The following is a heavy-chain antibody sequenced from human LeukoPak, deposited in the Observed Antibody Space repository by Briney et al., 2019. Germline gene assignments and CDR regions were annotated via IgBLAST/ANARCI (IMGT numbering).Heavy chain of an antibody. CDR3: ARDQRYCSSSSCPWEPFDY. Sequence: PGGSLRLSCAASGFTVSSNYMSWVRQAPGKGLEWVSVIYSGGSTYYADSVKGRFTISRHNSKNTLYLQMNSLRAEDTAVYYCARDQRYCSSSSCPWEPFDYWGQGTLVTVSS. CDR1: GFTVSSNY. D-gene: IGHD2-2*01. CDR2: IYSGGST. V-gene: IGHV3-53*04. J-gene: IGHJ4*02.